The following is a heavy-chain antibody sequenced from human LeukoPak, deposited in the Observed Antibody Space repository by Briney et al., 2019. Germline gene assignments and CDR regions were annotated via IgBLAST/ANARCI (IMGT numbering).Heavy chain of an antibody. V-gene: IGHV3-74*01. Sequence: QPGGSLRLSCAASGFTFISYWMHWVRQAPGKRLAWVSRINGYGSSTDFADSVKGRFTISRDNAKNTLYLQMNSLRAEDTAVYYCARDAPGNTALDYWGQGTLVTVSS. CDR2: INGYGSST. J-gene: IGHJ4*02. D-gene: IGHD5-18*01. CDR1: GFTFISYW. CDR3: ARDAPGNTALDY.